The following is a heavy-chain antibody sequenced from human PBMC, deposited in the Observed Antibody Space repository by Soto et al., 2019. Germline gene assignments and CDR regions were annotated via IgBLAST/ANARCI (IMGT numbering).Heavy chain of an antibody. V-gene: IGHV4-59*01. D-gene: IGHD1-26*01. CDR2: IYYTGST. CDR1: GDSINNYY. Sequence: SENLCLTCTVSGDSINNYYWSWIRQPRGNRLEWIGYIYYTGSTTYNPSLESRVTMSVDTSNNQFSLKLNSVNAPAPAPYHLAKSRRTGAEGFTLGYWGRGHMVTVSS. J-gene: IGHJ4*02. CDR3: AKSRRTGAEGFTLGY.